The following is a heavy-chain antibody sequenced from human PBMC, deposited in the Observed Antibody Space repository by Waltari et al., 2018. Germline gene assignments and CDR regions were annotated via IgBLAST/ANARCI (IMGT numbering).Heavy chain of an antibody. V-gene: IGHV3-30-3*01. CDR1: GFTFSSYA. CDR2: ISYDGSNK. J-gene: IGHJ3*02. D-gene: IGHD2-15*01. CDR3: ARERCSGGSCKSGAFDI. Sequence: QVQLVESGGGVVQPGRSLRLSCAASGFTFSSYAMHWVRLAPGKGLEWVAVISYDGSNKYYADSVKGRFTISRDNSKNTLYLQMNSLRAEDTAVYYCARERCSGGSCKSGAFDIWGQGTMVTVSS.